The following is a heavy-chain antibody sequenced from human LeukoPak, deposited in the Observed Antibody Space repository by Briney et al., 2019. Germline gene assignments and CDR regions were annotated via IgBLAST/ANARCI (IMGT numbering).Heavy chain of an antibody. V-gene: IGHV1-18*01. CDR2: ISAYNGNT. CDR3: ASSGYSSSRGVRGNSYGMDV. J-gene: IGHJ6*04. CDR1: GYTFTSYG. D-gene: IGHD5-18*01. Sequence: ASVKVSCKASGYTFTSYGISWVRQAPGQGLEWMGWISAYNGNTNYAQKLQGRVTMTTDTSTSTAYMELSSLRSEDTAVYYCASSGYSSSRGVRGNSYGMDVWAKGPRSPSPQ.